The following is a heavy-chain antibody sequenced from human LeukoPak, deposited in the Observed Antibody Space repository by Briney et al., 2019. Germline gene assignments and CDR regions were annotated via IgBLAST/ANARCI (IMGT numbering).Heavy chain of an antibody. J-gene: IGHJ4*02. V-gene: IGHV1-18*01. CDR3: ARETSSSSWTYFDY. D-gene: IGHD6-13*01. CDR1: GYTFTSYG. Sequence: ASVKVSCKASGYTFTSYGISWVRQAPEQGLEWMGWISAYNGNTNYAQKLQGRVTMTTDTSTSTAYMELRSLRSDDTAVYYCARETSSSSWTYFDYWGQGTLVTVSS. CDR2: ISAYNGNT.